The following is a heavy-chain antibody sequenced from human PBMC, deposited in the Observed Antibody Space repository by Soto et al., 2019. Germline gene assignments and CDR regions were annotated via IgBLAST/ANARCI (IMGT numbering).Heavy chain of an antibody. J-gene: IGHJ4*02. V-gene: IGHV4-30-2*01. Sequence: PSETLSLTCAVSGGSISSGGYSWSWIRQPPGKGLEWIGYIYHSGSTYYNPSLKSRVTMSVDRSKNQFSLKLSSVTAADTAMYYCARYCSNLDCHYLYYFDSWGQGTLVTVSS. CDR1: GGSISSGGYS. CDR3: ARYCSNLDCHYLYYFDS. D-gene: IGHD2-2*01. CDR2: IYHSGST.